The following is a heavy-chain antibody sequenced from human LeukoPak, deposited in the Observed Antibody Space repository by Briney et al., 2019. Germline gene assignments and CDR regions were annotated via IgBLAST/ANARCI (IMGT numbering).Heavy chain of an antibody. CDR1: GFTFSRHG. J-gene: IGHJ5*02. CDR3: ARRRSSSFSRLDP. V-gene: IGHV3-30*03. CDR2: ISNDGSRK. D-gene: IGHD6-6*01. Sequence: GGSLRLSCAPSGFTFSRHGMHWVRQAPGKGLEWVAIISNDGSRKYYAHSVEGRFTISRDNSKNTLYLQMDSLRAEDTAVYYCARRRSSSFSRLDPWGQGTLVTVSS.